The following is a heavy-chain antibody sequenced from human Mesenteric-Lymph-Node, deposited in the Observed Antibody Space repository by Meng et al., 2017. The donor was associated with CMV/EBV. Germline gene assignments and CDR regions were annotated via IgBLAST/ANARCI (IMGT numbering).Heavy chain of an antibody. V-gene: IGHV3-23*01. J-gene: IGHJ4*02. CDR1: GFTFSIYS. Sequence: GESLKISCAASGFTFSIYSMNWVRQAPGKGLEWVSSISGGGGSTLYAESVKGRFTISRDKSKNTLYLQMNSLSGDDTAVYYCSTSDSSVAAAGVFDYWGQGTLVTVSS. CDR2: ISGGGGST. CDR3: STSDSSVAAAGVFDY. D-gene: IGHD6-13*01.